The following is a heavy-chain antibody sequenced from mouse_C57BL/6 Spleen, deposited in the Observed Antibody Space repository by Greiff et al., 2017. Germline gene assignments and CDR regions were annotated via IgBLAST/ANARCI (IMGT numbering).Heavy chain of an antibody. CDR1: GYTFTSYW. V-gene: IGHV1-72*01. J-gene: IGHJ4*01. CDR2: IDPNSGGT. Sequence: QVQLQQPGAELVKPGASVKLSCKASGYTFTSYWMHWVKQRPGRGLEWIGRIDPNSGGTKYNEKFKSKAPLTVDKPSSPAYMQLSSLTSEDSAVYYCARGDDYDAMDYWGQGTSVTVSS. CDR3: ARGDDYDAMDY.